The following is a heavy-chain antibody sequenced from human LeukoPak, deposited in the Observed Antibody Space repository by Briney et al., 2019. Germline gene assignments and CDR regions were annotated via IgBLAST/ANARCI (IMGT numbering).Heavy chain of an antibody. V-gene: IGHV6-1*01. J-gene: IGHJ4*02. Sequence: SQTLSLTCAISGDRVSSNSAAWNWIRQSPSRGLEWLERTYYRSKWYNDYAVSVKSRITHNPDTSKNQISLQLNSVTRGDTAVYYCVREAGNFDYWRQGTLVSVSS. CDR1: GDRVSSNSAA. CDR3: VREAGNFDY. CDR2: TYYRSKWYN. D-gene: IGHD6-19*01.